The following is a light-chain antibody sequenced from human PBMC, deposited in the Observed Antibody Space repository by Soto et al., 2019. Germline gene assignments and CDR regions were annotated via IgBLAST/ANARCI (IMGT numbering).Light chain of an antibody. CDR3: LLYYGGAVV. CDR1: TGAVTSDHS. V-gene: IGLV7-43*01. Sequence: QTVVTQEPSLTVSPGRTVTLTCASSTGAVTSDHSANWLQQKPGQTPRALIYGTNNKHSWTPARFSGSLLGGKAALTLSGAQPEDEADYYCLLYYGGAVVFGGGTKLTVL. J-gene: IGLJ3*02. CDR2: GTN.